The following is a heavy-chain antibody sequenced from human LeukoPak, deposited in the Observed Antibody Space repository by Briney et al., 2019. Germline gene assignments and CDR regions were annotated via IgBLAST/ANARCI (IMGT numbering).Heavy chain of an antibody. V-gene: IGHV3-48*03. D-gene: IGHD3-22*01. CDR1: GFIFSSYE. J-gene: IGHJ5*02. CDR3: ARLDYDSSGYYYGFDP. Sequence: GGSLRLSCAASGFIFSSYEMNWVRQAPGKGLGWVSYISSSGSTIYYADSVKGRFTISRDNAKNSLYLQMNSLRAEDTAVYYCARLDYDSSGYYYGFDPWGQGTLVTVSS. CDR2: ISSSGSTI.